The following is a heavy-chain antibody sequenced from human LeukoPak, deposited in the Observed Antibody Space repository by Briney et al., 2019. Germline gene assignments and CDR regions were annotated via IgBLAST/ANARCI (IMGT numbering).Heavy chain of an antibody. Sequence: SETLSLTCAASGYSISSNHWWGWIRQPPGKGLEWIGYIFYAGSTYYNPSLKSRVTMSVDTSKNQFSLRLSSVTAVDTAVYYCARIGPILGAAWVDYWGQGTLVSVSS. J-gene: IGHJ4*02. D-gene: IGHD3-3*02. CDR2: IFYAGST. V-gene: IGHV4-28*01. CDR3: ARIGPILGAAWVDY. CDR1: GYSISSNHW.